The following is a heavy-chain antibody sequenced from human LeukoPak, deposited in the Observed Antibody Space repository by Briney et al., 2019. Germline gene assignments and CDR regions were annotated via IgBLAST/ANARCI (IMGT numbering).Heavy chain of an antibody. D-gene: IGHD3-22*01. J-gene: IGHJ4*02. CDR3: AYSTIDYDSSGFDN. CDR1: GFAPDTRGVG. CDR2: IYWDDDR. Sequence: SGPTLLHLPRPLTLNCTFAGFAPDTRGVGVGWIRQPPGRALEWLSLIYWDDDRRYSPSLKSRLTITKDTSNIQVVLTMTKMALVQTANNFSAYSTIDYDSSGFDNWGQGTLVTVSS. V-gene: IGHV2-5*02.